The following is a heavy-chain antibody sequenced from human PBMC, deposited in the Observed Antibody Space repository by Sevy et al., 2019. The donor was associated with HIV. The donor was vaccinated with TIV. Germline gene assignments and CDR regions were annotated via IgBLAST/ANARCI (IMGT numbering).Heavy chain of an antibody. J-gene: IGHJ4*02. V-gene: IGHV3-43*01. CDR3: AEDMRDGYYFDY. Sequence: GGSLRPSCAAFGSTFDDYTMHWVRQAPGKGLEWVSLISLNGGSTYSADSVKGRFAISRDNSKNSLYLQMNSLRAEDTGLYCCAEDMRDGYYFDYWGQGTLVTVSS. CDR1: GSTFDDYT. CDR2: ISLNGGST.